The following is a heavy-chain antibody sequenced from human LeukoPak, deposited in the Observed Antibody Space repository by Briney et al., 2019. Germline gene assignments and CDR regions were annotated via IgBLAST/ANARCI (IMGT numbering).Heavy chain of an antibody. CDR3: ARDPYSSSWYPGYFDY. V-gene: IGHV1-2*02. CDR1: GYTFTGYY. D-gene: IGHD6-13*01. J-gene: IGHJ4*02. CDR2: INPNSGGT. Sequence: ASVKVSCKASGYTFTGYYMHWVRQAPGQGLEWMGWINPNSGGTNYAQKFQGRVTMTRDTSISTAYMELSRLRSDDTAVYYCARDPYSSSWYPGYFDYWGQGTLVTVSS.